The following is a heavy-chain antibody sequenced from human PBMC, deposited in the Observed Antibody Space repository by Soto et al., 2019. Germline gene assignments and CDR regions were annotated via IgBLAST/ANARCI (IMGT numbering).Heavy chain of an antibody. CDR2: INPAGGTT. Sequence: QVQLLQSGAEVKKPGASVRISCRASGYSFTSTYVHWVRQAPGQGPEWMGIINPAGGTTYYAQKFQGRLTITSDTSTDTVFMDLNDLTSEDTAVYFCALKVVTDYDNWGQGTLLTVSS. D-gene: IGHD2-21*02. J-gene: IGHJ4*02. CDR3: ALKVVTDYDN. CDR1: GYSFTSTY. V-gene: IGHV1-46*01.